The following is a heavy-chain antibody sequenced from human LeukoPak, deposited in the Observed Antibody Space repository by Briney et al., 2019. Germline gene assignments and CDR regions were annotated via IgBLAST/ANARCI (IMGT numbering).Heavy chain of an antibody. D-gene: IGHD5-12*01. CDR3: ARDGSDAFDI. Sequence: GRSLRLSCAASGFTFSSYAMHWVRQAPGKGLEWVAVISYDGSNKYYADSVEGRFTISRDNSKNTLYLQMNSLRAEDTAVYYCARDGSDAFDIWGQGTMVTVSS. CDR2: ISYDGSNK. CDR1: GFTFSSYA. J-gene: IGHJ3*02. V-gene: IGHV3-30*04.